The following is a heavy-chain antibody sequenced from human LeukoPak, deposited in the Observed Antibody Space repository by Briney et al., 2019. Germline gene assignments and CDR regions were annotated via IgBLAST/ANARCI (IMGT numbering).Heavy chain of an antibody. CDR3: ARGAPYSGGNYYFDY. D-gene: IGHD2-15*01. CDR2: IHTSGST. V-gene: IGHV4-4*07. CDR1: GGSSSSYY. J-gene: IGHJ4*02. Sequence: SETLSPTCTVSGGSSSSYYWTWIRQAAGKGLEWIGRIHTSGSTKYNPSLNSRVTMSLDTSNNQFSLKLSSVTAADTAVYYCARGAPYSGGNYYFDYWGQGTQVTVSS.